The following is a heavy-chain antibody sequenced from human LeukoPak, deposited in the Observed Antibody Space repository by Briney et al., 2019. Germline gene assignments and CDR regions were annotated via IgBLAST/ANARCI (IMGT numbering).Heavy chain of an antibody. D-gene: IGHD1-26*01. Sequence: PSETLSLTCAVYGGSFSGYYWSWIRQPPGKGLEWIGEINHSGSTNYNPSLKSRVTISVDTSKNQFSLKLSSVTAADTAVYYCARVVGATSGEYYFDYWGQGTLVTVSS. CDR3: ARVVGATSGEYYFDY. CDR2: INHSGST. CDR1: GGSFSGYY. J-gene: IGHJ4*02. V-gene: IGHV4-34*01.